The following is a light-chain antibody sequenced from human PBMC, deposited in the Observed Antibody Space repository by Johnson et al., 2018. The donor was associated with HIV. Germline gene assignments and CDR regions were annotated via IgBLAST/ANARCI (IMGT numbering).Light chain of an antibody. Sequence: QSVLTQPPSVSAAPGQKVTISCSGSSSNIESNYVSWYQQLPGTVPKLLIFDNNKRPSGIPDRFSASKSGTSATLGITGLQTGDEADYYCGTWDTSLTTVVVFGTGTSVTVL. V-gene: IGLV1-51*01. CDR3: GTWDTSLTTVVV. CDR2: DNN. CDR1: SSNIESNY. J-gene: IGLJ1*01.